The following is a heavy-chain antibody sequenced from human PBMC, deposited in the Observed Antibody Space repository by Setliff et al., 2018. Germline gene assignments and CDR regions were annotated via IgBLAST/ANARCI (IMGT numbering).Heavy chain of an antibody. V-gene: IGHV1-18*01. CDR1: GYTSTSYG. D-gene: IGHD6-13*01. J-gene: IGHJ6*02. Sequence: GASVKVSCKASGYTSTSYGISWVRQAPGQGLEWMGWISAYNGNTNYAQKLQGRVTMTTDTSTSTAYMELRSLRSDDTAVYYCGRQQLAYYYYYYGMDVWGQGTTVTVSS. CDR2: ISAYNGNT. CDR3: GRQQLAYYYYYYGMDV.